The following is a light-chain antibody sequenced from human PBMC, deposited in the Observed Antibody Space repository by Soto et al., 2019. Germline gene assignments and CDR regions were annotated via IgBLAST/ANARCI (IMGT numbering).Light chain of an antibody. V-gene: IGKV2-28*01. CDR1: HSLLYSNAYNY. CDR3: MQGLENLT. J-gene: IGKJ5*01. Sequence: EIVMSQSPLSLSVTPGEPASFSCRSSHSLLYSNAYNYLDWYLQKPGQSPQLLIYLGSHRASGVPDRFSGSGSGTNFTLKISREEAEDVGVYYCMQGLENLTFGQGTRLEI. CDR2: LGS.